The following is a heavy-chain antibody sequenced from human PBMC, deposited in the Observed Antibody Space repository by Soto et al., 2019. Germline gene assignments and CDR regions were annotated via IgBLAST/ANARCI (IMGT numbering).Heavy chain of an antibody. D-gene: IGHD2-2*01. Sequence: SETLSLTCTVSGGSMNDDAYYGGWIRQPPGKGLEWIGSIYYSGTSSYNPSLKSRVTMSVDTSKKRLSLRLRSVTAADTAVYYCARLHCDSPNCVPLDPWGQETLVTVS. CDR1: GGSMNDDAYY. J-gene: IGHJ5*02. V-gene: IGHV4-39*01. CDR2: IYYSGTS. CDR3: ARLHCDSPNCVPLDP.